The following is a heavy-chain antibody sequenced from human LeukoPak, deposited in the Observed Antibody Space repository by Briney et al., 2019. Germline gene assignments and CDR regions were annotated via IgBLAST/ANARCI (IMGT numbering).Heavy chain of an antibody. CDR2: ISGSGGST. D-gene: IGHD6-13*01. CDR1: GFTFSNYA. V-gene: IGHV3-23*01. Sequence: GGSLRLSCAASGFTFSNYAMSWVRQAPGKGLEWVSAISGSGGSTYYADSVKGRFTISRDNSKNTLYLQMNSLRAEDTAVYYCARSRSWYGLNYFDYWGQGTLVTVSS. CDR3: ARSRSWYGLNYFDY. J-gene: IGHJ4*02.